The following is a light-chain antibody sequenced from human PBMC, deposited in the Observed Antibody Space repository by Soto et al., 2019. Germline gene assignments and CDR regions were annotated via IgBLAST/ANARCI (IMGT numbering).Light chain of an antibody. V-gene: IGKV1-39*01. CDR2: AES. CDR1: QTISSY. J-gene: IGKJ5*01. Sequence: DLQMTQSPSPLSGSVGDRVTITCRASQTISSYLNWYKQKPGKAPNLRIYAESSLPSGVQSRLSGSGSGTDFTLTISSLKPEDFATDYCQQRYSTPTFGQGTRLEI. CDR3: QQRYSTPT.